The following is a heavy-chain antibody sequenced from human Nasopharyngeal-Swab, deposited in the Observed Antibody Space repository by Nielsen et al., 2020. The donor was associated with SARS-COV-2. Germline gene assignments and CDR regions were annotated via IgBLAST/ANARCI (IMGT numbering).Heavy chain of an antibody. CDR2: IKQDGSEK. V-gene: IGHV3-7*01. J-gene: IGHJ6*02. CDR3: ARDAYCGGDCYTLFYYYGMDV. Sequence: GGSLRLSCAASGFTFSSYWMSWVRQAPGKGLEWVANIKQDGSEKYYVDSVKGRFTISRDNAKNSLYLQMNSLRAEDTAVYYCARDAYCGGDCYTLFYYYGMDVWGQGTTVTVSS. D-gene: IGHD2-21*02. CDR1: GFTFSSYW.